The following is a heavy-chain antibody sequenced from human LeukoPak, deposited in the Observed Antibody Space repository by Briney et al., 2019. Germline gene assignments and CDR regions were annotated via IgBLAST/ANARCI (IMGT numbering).Heavy chain of an antibody. Sequence: SETLSLTCTVSGGSITSYYWSWIRQPPGKGLEWIGFIYSSGGTNYNPSLRSRLTISVDTSKNHFSLRLSSVTAADTAVYYCARHFKHVRSGTQHWFDPWGQGTLVTVSS. CDR3: ARHFKHVRSGTQHWFDP. J-gene: IGHJ5*02. CDR1: GGSITSYY. D-gene: IGHD1-14*01. CDR2: IYSSGGT. V-gene: IGHV4-4*09.